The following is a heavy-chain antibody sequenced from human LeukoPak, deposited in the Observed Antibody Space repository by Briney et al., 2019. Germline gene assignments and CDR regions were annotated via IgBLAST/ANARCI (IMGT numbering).Heavy chain of an antibody. D-gene: IGHD6-25*01. J-gene: IGHJ4*02. Sequence: GGSLRLSCSASGFIFSSYAMHWVRQARGEGLEYVSSISSNGGTTYYADSVKGRFTISRDNSKNTLYLQMSSLRAEDTAVYYCVKGWQRLPYWGQGTLVTVSS. CDR3: VKGWQRLPY. CDR2: ISSNGGTT. V-gene: IGHV3-64D*06. CDR1: GFIFSSYA.